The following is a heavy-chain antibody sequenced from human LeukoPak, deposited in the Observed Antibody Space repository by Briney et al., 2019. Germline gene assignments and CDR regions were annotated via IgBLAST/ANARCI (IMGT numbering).Heavy chain of an antibody. CDR3: ARQRIAAVDPKLNWFDP. J-gene: IGHJ5*02. CDR1: GDSISSGSYY. CDR2: IYYSGST. Sequence: PSETLSLTCTVSGDSISSGSYYWGWIRQPPGKGLEWIGSIYYSGSTYYNPSLKSRVTISVDTSKNQFSLRLSSVTAADTAVYSCARQRIAAVDPKLNWFDPWGQGTLVTVSS. D-gene: IGHD6-13*01. V-gene: IGHV4-39*01.